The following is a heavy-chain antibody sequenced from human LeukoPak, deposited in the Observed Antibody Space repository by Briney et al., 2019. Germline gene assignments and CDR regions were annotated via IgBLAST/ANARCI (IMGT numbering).Heavy chain of an antibody. V-gene: IGHV3-23*01. CDR2: ISGSGGST. CDR3: ASGSLYYYDSSGYIGY. Sequence: GGSLRLSCAASGFTFSSYAMTWVRQAPGKGLEWVSLISGSGGSTYYADSVKGRFMISRDNSKNTLYLQMNSLRAEDTAVYYCASGSLYYYDSSGYIGYWGQGTLVTVSS. CDR1: GFTFSSYA. J-gene: IGHJ4*02. D-gene: IGHD3-22*01.